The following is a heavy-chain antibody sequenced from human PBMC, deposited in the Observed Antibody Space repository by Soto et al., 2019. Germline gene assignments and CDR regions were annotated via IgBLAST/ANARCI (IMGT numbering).Heavy chain of an antibody. CDR3: AKGSDIVVVVAATLEY. CDR1: GFTFSSYG. V-gene: IGHV3-30*18. J-gene: IGHJ4*02. CDR2: ISYDGSNK. D-gene: IGHD2-15*01. Sequence: QVQLVESGGGVVQPGRSLRLSCAASGFTFSSYGMHWVRQAPGKGLEWVAVISYDGSNKYYADSVKGRFTISRDNSKNTLYLQMNRLRAEDTAVYYCAKGSDIVVVVAATLEYWGQGTLVTVSS.